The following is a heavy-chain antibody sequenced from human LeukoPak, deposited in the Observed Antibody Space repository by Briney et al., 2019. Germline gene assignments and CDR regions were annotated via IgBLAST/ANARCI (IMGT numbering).Heavy chain of an antibody. V-gene: IGHV3-21*04. CDR3: GGTPFGPDAFDI. J-gene: IGHJ3*02. Sequence: GGSLRLSCAASGFTFSSYSMNWVRQALGKGLEWVSSISSSSSYIYYADSVKGRFTISRDNAKNSLYLQMNSLRAEDTAVYYCGGTPFGPDAFDIWGQGTMVTVSS. CDR2: ISSSSSYI. CDR1: GFTFSSYS. D-gene: IGHD3/OR15-3a*01.